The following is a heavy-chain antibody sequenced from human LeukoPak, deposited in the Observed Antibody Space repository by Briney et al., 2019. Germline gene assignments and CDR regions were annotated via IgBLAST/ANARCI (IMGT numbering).Heavy chain of an antibody. CDR2: IRSKTYGGTS. J-gene: IGHJ4*02. Sequence: GGSLRLSCTASGFTFGDYAMSWVRQAPGKGLEWVGFIRSKTYGGTSEYAASVRGRFIISRDDSKGIAYLQMNSLRTEDTAVYYCTRVSASGSYYGDFDDWGQGTLVTVSS. CDR1: GFTFGDYA. D-gene: IGHD1-26*01. V-gene: IGHV3-49*04. CDR3: TRVSASGSYYGDFDD.